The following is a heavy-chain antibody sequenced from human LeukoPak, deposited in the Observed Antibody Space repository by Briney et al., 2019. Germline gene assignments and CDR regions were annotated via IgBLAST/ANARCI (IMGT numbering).Heavy chain of an antibody. CDR1: GGSISSYY. CDR2: IYYSGST. V-gene: IGHV4-59*01. Sequence: SETLSLTCTGSGGSISSYYWSWIRQPPGKGLEWIGYIYYSGSTNYNPSLKSRVTISVDTSKNQFSLKLSSVTAADTAVYYCARETSQKGAHYMDVWGKGTTVTISS. CDR3: ARETSQKGAHYMDV. D-gene: IGHD3-16*01. J-gene: IGHJ6*03.